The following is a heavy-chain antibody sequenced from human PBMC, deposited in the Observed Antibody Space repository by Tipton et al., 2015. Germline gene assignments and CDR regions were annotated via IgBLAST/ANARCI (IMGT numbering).Heavy chain of an antibody. D-gene: IGHD3-9*01. CDR2: ISHSGNT. Sequence: TLSLTCTVSGGSIRSYYWGWIRQPPGKGLEWIGSISHSGNTYYNPSLKSRVTMSRDTSKNQFPLKLTSVTAADTAVYYCACQDYDSLTRDYQTVDYWGQGTLVTVSS. V-gene: IGHV4-59*04. J-gene: IGHJ4*02. CDR3: ACQDYDSLTRDYQTVDY. CDR1: GGSIRSYY.